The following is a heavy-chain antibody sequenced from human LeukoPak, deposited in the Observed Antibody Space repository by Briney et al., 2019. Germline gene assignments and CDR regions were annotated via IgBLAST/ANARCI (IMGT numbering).Heavy chain of an antibody. CDR1: GYTFTGYY. J-gene: IGHJ4*02. CDR3: ARRSAKLVGYYYFDY. V-gene: IGHV1-2*02. CDR2: INPNSGGT. Sequence: GASVKVSCKASGYTFTGYYMHWVRQAPGQGLEWMGWINPNSGGTNYAQKFQGRVTMTRDTSISTAYMELSRLRSDDKAVYYCARRSAKLVGYYYFDYWGQGTLVTVSS. D-gene: IGHD2-8*02.